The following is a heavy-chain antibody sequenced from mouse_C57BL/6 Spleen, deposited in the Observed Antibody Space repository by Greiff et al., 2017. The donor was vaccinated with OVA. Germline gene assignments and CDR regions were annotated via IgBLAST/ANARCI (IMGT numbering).Heavy chain of an antibody. CDR3: ASLGRSY. J-gene: IGHJ2*01. Sequence: VQLQQSGAELVKPGASVTLSCKASGYAFSNYWMHWVKQRPGQGLEWIGQIYPGAGDTNYNRKFKGKATLTADQSSSTAYMQLSSLTSEDSAIYCCASLGRSYWGQGTTLTVSS. CDR1: GYAFSNYW. D-gene: IGHD4-1*01. CDR2: IYPGAGDT. V-gene: IGHV1-80*01.